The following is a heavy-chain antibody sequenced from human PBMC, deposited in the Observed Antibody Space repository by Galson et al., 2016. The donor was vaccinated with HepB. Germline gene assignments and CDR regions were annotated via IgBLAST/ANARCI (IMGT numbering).Heavy chain of an antibody. J-gene: IGHJ4*02. V-gene: IGHV4-39*01. CDR3: ASHDDSDWDY. CDR1: GGSIRGSIYY. Sequence: ETLSLTCTVSGGSIRGSIYYWGWIRQPPGKGLEWIGSIYHSGNTYYSPSLSPSLKSRVTISVDTSKDQFSLKLRSVTAADTAVYYCASHDDSDWDYWGQGTLVTVSP. D-gene: IGHD3-9*01. CDR2: IYHSGNT.